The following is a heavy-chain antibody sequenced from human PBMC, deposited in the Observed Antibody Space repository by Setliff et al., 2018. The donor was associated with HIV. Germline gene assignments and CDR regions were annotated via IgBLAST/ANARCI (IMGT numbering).Heavy chain of an antibody. V-gene: IGHV3-48*03. CDR2: ISTSGSSI. Sequence: GGSLRLSCAASGFTFSSFEMNWVRQAPGEGLEWVSHISTSGSSIYYADSVRGRFTISRDNAKNSLYLQMSSLRAEDTAVYYCAREGSASWYEGGNWFDPWGQGTLVTVS. CDR3: AREGSASWYEGGNWFDP. D-gene: IGHD6-13*01. J-gene: IGHJ5*02. CDR1: GFTFSSFE.